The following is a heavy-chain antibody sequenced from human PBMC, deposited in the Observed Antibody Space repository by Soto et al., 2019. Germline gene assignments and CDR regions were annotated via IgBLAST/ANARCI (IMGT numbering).Heavy chain of an antibody. CDR3: ARADYGDYVIPGDFFDY. Sequence: GGSLRLSCAASGFTFRSHGMHWVRQAPGKGLEWVAVIWYDGSNKYYADSVKGRFTISRDNSMNTLYLQMNILRVEDSAVYYCARADYGDYVIPGDFFDYWGQGTPVTVS. D-gene: IGHD4-17*01. J-gene: IGHJ4*02. CDR2: IWYDGSNK. V-gene: IGHV3-33*01. CDR1: GFTFRSHG.